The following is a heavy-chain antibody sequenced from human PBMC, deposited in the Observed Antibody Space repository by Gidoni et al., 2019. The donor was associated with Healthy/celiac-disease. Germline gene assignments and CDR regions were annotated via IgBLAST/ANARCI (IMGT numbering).Heavy chain of an antibody. V-gene: IGHV3-66*02. CDR1: GFTVSSNY. CDR2: IYSGCST. Sequence: EVQLVESGGGLVQPGGSLRLSCAASGFTVSSNYMSWVRQAPGKGLEWVSVIYSGCSTYYADSVKGRFTISRDNSKNTLYLQMNSLRAEDTAVYYCARVETTVTYFDYWGQGTLVTVSS. J-gene: IGHJ4*02. D-gene: IGHD4-17*01. CDR3: ARVETTVTYFDY.